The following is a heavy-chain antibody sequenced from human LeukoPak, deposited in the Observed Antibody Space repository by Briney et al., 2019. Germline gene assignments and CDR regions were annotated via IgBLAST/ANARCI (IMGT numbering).Heavy chain of an antibody. D-gene: IGHD6-19*01. V-gene: IGHV1-18*01. CDR1: GYTFTNYG. CDR3: ARRSMYSSGRFYFDY. CDR2: ISAHDGTR. J-gene: IGHJ4*02. Sequence: ASVKVSCKASGYTFTNYGITWVRQAPGQGLEWMGWISAHDGTRNYALKHEDRVTMTTDTSTSTAYMELRGLRSDDTAVYYCARRSMYSSGRFYFDYWGQGTLVTVSS.